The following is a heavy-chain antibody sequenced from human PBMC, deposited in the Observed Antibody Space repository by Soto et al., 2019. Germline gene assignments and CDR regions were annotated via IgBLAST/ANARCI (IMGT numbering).Heavy chain of an antibody. Sequence: GESLKISCEACVCDFSKHWIAWVRQMPGKGLECMGIIHPSDSDTRYSPSFQGQVTISVDKSARTAYLQWSSLKASDTAMYYCARRNYFDYWGQGTLVTVSS. CDR3: ARRNYFDY. CDR1: VCDFSKHW. V-gene: IGHV5-51*01. J-gene: IGHJ4*02. CDR2: IHPSDSDT.